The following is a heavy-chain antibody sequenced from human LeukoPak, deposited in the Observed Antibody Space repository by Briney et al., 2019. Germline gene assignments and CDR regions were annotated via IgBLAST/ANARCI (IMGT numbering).Heavy chain of an antibody. J-gene: IGHJ4*02. Sequence: PGGSLRLSCAASGFTFSSYAMSWVRQAPGKGLEWVSAISGSGGSTYYADSVKGRFTISRDNSKNTLYLQMNSLRAEDTAVYYCARGEEWLLYYFDYWGQGTLVTVSS. D-gene: IGHD3-3*01. CDR2: ISGSGGST. CDR1: GFTFSSYA. CDR3: ARGEEWLLYYFDY. V-gene: IGHV3-23*01.